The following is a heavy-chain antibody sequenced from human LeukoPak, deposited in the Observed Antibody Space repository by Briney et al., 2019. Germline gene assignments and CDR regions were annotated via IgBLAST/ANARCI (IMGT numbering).Heavy chain of an antibody. Sequence: GGSLRLSCAVSGFTFSSYEMNWVRQAPGKGLEWVSYISSTGNTIYYADSVKGRFTISRDNAKNSLYLQMNSLRAEDTAVYYCARGLIVTLFDIWGQGTMVTVSS. CDR3: ARGLIVTLFDI. V-gene: IGHV3-48*03. CDR2: ISSTGNTI. J-gene: IGHJ3*02. CDR1: GFTFSSYE. D-gene: IGHD3-22*01.